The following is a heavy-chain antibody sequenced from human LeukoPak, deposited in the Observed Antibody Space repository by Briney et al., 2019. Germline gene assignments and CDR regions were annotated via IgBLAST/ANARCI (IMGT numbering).Heavy chain of an antibody. Sequence: SETLSLTCAVYSEPFIGYFWSWIRQPPGKGLEWIGEINHSENTNYNPSLKSRVTISVDTSKNQFSLKLSSVTAADTAVYYCARHVDFWGQGTLVTVSS. J-gene: IGHJ1*01. CDR2: INHSENT. D-gene: IGHD3/OR15-3a*01. CDR1: SEPFIGYF. V-gene: IGHV4-34*01. CDR3: ARHVDF.